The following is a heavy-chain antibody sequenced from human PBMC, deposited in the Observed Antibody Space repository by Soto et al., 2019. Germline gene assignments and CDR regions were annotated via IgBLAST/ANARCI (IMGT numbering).Heavy chain of an antibody. J-gene: IGHJ4*02. CDR2: IIPIFGTA. Sequence: QVQLVQSGAEVKKPGSSVKVSCKASGGTFSSYAISWVRQAPGQGLEWMGGIIPIFGTANYAQKFQGRVTITADESTSTADMELSSLRSEDTAVYYCARAVDYDFWSGYYLWGQGTLVTVSS. V-gene: IGHV1-69*01. CDR3: ARAVDYDFWSGYYL. CDR1: GGTFSSYA. D-gene: IGHD3-3*01.